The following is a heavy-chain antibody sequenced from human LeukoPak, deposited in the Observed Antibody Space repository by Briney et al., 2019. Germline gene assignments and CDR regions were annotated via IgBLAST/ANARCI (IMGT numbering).Heavy chain of an antibody. J-gene: IGHJ2*01. CDR3: AKDRTVGASYWYFDL. CDR2: ILGNSAKT. CDR1: GFTFGTFA. V-gene: IGHV3-23*01. D-gene: IGHD1-26*01. Sequence: GGSLRLSCAASGFTFGTFAMNWVRQAPGKGLEWVSCILGNSAKTYYADSVKGRFTISRDNSRDTLYLQLNSLRAEDTAVYYCAKDRTVGASYWYFDLWGRGTLVTVSS.